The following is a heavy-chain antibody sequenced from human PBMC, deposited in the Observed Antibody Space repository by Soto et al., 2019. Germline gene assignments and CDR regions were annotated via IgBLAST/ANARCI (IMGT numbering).Heavy chain of an antibody. CDR1: GYSFTSYW. V-gene: IGHV5-51*01. D-gene: IGHD2-2*01. CDR3: ASHQLPPRLVYYYGMDV. J-gene: IGHJ6*01. CDR2: IYPGDSDT. Sequence: GEALKISCKGSGYSFTSYWIGWVRQMPGKGLEWMGIIYPGDSDTRYSPSFQGQVTISADKSISTAYLQWSSLKASDTAMYYCASHQLPPRLVYYYGMDVWRQGTTVTVYS.